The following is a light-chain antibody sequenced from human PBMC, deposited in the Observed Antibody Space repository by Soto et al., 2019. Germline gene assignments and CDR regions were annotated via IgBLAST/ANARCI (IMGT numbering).Light chain of an antibody. V-gene: IGKV1-39*01. Sequence: DIQMTPSPSSLSASVGDRFTITCRASQSISSYLNWYQQKPGKAPKLLIYAASSLQSGVPSRFSGSGSGTDFTLTISSLQPEDFATYYCQQSYSTPLTFGGGTKVDIK. CDR3: QQSYSTPLT. CDR2: AAS. J-gene: IGKJ4*01. CDR1: QSISSY.